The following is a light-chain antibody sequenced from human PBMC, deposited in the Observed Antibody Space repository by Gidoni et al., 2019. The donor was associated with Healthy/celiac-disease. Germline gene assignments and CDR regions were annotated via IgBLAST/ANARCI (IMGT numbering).Light chain of an antibody. CDR2: GAS. Sequence: EIVMTQSPATLSVSPGDRATLSCRASKSVSSNLAWYQQKPGQAPRLLIYGASTRATGIPARFSGSGSGTEFTLTISSLQSEDFAVYYCQQYNNWPPITFXQXTRLEIK. CDR3: QQYNNWPPIT. CDR1: KSVSSN. J-gene: IGKJ5*01. V-gene: IGKV3-15*01.